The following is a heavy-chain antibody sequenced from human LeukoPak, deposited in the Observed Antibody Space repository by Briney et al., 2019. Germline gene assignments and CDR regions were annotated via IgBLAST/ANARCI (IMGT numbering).Heavy chain of an antibody. Sequence: SETLSLTCTVSGGSISSYYWSWIRQPPGKGLEWIGYIYYSGSTNYNPSLKSRVTISVDTSKNQFSLKLSSVTAADTAVYYCARGEGYNGYYYYRKDGLGQGTNVTGS. CDR1: GGSISSYY. J-gene: IGHJ6*01. V-gene: IGHV4-59*01. CDR2: IYYSGST. D-gene: IGHD5-24*01. CDR3: ARGEGYNGYYYYRKDG.